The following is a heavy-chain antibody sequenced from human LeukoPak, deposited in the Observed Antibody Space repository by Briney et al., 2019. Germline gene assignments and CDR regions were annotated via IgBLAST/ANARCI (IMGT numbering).Heavy chain of an antibody. Sequence: PGGSLRLSCAASGFTVSSNYMSWVRQAPGKGLEWVSVIYSGGSTYYADSVKGRFTISRDNSKNTLYLQMNSLRAEDTAVYYCARDSPHPEAYYDFWSGYPHRYFDYRGQGTLVTVSS. J-gene: IGHJ4*02. CDR1: GFTVSSNY. CDR2: IYSGGST. D-gene: IGHD3-3*01. V-gene: IGHV3-53*01. CDR3: ARDSPHPEAYYDFWSGYPHRYFDY.